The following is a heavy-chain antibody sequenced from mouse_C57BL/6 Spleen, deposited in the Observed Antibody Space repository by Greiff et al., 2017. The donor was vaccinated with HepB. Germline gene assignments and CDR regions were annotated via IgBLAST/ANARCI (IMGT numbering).Heavy chain of an antibody. Sequence: EVKLMESGGGLVKPGGSLKLSCAASGFTFSSYAMSWVRQTPEKRLEWVATISDGGSYTYYPDNVKGRFTISRDNAKNNLYLQMSHLKSEDTAMYDCARHGYDGAYYFDYWGQGTTLTVSS. CDR1: GFTFSSYA. D-gene: IGHD2-2*01. V-gene: IGHV5-4*03. CDR3: ARHGYDGAYYFDY. J-gene: IGHJ2*01. CDR2: ISDGGSYT.